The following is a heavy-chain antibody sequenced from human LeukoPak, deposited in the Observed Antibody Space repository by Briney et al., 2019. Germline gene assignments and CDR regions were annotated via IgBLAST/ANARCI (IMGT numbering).Heavy chain of an antibody. D-gene: IGHD5-18*01. J-gene: IGHJ6*03. V-gene: IGHV3-11*01. CDR3: ARASKGYSSGYGYYYYYMDV. CDR1: GFTFSDYY. CDR2: ISSSGSTR. Sequence: GGSLRLSCAASGFTFSDYYMSWVRQAPGKGVEWVSYISSSGSTRYYADSVKGRLTISRDNAKNSLYLQMNSLRAEDTAVYYCARASKGYSSGYGYYYYYMDVWGKGTTVTISS.